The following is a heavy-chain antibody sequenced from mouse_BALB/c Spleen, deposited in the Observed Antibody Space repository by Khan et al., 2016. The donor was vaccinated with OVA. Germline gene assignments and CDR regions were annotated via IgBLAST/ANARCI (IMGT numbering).Heavy chain of an antibody. Sequence: EVQLQESGPGLVKPSQSLSLTCSVTGYSITSGYYWNWIRQFPGNKLEWMGYISYDGSNNYNPSLKNRISITRDTSKNQFFLKLNSVTTEDTATYDCAGYGNPYYFDYWGQGTTLTVSS. CDR3: AGYGNPYYFDY. V-gene: IGHV3-6*02. CDR1: GYSITSGYY. J-gene: IGHJ2*01. CDR2: ISYDGSN. D-gene: IGHD2-1*01.